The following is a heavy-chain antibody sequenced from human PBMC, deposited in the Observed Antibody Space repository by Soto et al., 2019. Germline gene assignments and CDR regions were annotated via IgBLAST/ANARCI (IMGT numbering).Heavy chain of an antibody. CDR1: GFTFSSSG. J-gene: IGHJ4*02. Sequence: LRLSCAASGFTFSSSGMHWVRQAPGKGLEWVAVISYDGSNKYYADSVKGRFTISRDNSKNTLYLQMNSLRAEDTAVYYCAKDGGGLRYFDWLDGSVDYWGQGTLVTVSS. D-gene: IGHD3-9*01. CDR3: AKDGGGLRYFDWLDGSVDY. CDR2: ISYDGSNK. V-gene: IGHV3-30*18.